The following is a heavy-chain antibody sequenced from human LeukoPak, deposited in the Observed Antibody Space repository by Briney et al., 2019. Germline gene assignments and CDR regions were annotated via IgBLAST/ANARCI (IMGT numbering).Heavy chain of an antibody. Sequence: SETLSLTCAVYGGSFSGYYWSWIRQPPGKGLEWIGEINHSGSTNYNPSLKSRVTISVDTSKNQFSLKLSSVTAADTAVYYCARGRGSTVVTPSWFDPWGQGTLVTVSS. CDR2: INHSGST. CDR1: GGSFSGYY. D-gene: IGHD4-23*01. V-gene: IGHV4-34*01. CDR3: ARGRGSTVVTPSWFDP. J-gene: IGHJ5*02.